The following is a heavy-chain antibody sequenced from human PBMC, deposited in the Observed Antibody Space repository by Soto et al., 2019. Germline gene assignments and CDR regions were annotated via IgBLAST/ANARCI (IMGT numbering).Heavy chain of an antibody. CDR3: ARQGLLLWFGELSGYGMDV. CDR1: GGSISSNDFY. CDR2: IYYSGST. Sequence: SETLSLTCIVSGGSISSNDFYWGWIRQPPGKGLEWIGSIYYSGSTYYNPSLKSRVTISVDTSKNQFSLKLSSVTAADTAVYYCARQGLLLWFGELSGYGMDVWGQGTTV. V-gene: IGHV4-39*01. J-gene: IGHJ6*02. D-gene: IGHD3-10*01.